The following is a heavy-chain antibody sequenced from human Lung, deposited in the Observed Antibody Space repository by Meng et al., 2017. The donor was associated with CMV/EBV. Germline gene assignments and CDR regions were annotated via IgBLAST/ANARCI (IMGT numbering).Heavy chain of an antibody. D-gene: IGHD3-22*01. CDR1: GYTFTSYG. CDR2: ISTYNGYT. V-gene: IGHV1-18*01. Sequence: VQVVQSGGEVKKPGASVKVSCKTSGYTFTSYGIHWVRQAPGQGLEWMAWISTYNGYTDYLERFQGRVTLTTDTSTGTVHMELRSLRSDDTAVYYCARDGHYDSNGDYDIDYWGQGTLVTVSS. J-gene: IGHJ4*02. CDR3: ARDGHYDSNGDYDIDY.